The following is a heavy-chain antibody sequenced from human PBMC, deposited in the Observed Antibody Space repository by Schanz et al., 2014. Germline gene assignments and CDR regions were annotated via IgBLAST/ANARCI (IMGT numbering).Heavy chain of an antibody. CDR3: ARGHDGLDV. CDR1: GFTFSNYW. J-gene: IGHJ6*02. Sequence: EVQLVESGGGLVQPGGSLRPSCAASGFTFSNYWMSWVRQAPGKGLEWVAYIKHDGSEKYHVDSVKGRFTISRDNAKGSVYLQMNSLRAEDTAVYYCARGHDGLDVWGPGTSVTDSS. V-gene: IGHV3-7*01. CDR2: IKHDGSEK. D-gene: IGHD3-16*01.